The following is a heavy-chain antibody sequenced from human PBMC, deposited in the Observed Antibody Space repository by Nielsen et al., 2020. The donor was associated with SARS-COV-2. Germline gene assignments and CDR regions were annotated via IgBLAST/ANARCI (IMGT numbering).Heavy chain of an antibody. CDR2: ISGSGGST. CDR1: GFTFSSYA. V-gene: IGHV3-23*01. CDR3: ARVKGYCSGGSCYQLIDY. J-gene: IGHJ4*02. D-gene: IGHD2-15*01. Sequence: GGSLRLSCAASGFTFSSYAMSWVRQAPGKGLEWVSAISGSGGSTYYADSVKGRFTISRDNAKNSLYLQMNSLRAEDTAVYYCARVKGYCSGGSCYQLIDYWGQGTLVTV.